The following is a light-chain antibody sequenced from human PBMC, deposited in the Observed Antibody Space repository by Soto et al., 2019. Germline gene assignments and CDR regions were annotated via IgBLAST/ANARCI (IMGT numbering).Light chain of an antibody. CDR2: EVS. Sequence: QSALTQPASVSGSPGQSITISCTGISSDDAGHNSVSWYQQHPGKVPKLIIYEVSNRPSGVSTRFSGSWSDNMASLTISGLQAEDEADYYCSAYTNRGTVDVFGPGTKLTVL. V-gene: IGLV2-14*01. J-gene: IGLJ1*01. CDR3: SAYTNRGTVDV. CDR1: SSDDAGHNS.